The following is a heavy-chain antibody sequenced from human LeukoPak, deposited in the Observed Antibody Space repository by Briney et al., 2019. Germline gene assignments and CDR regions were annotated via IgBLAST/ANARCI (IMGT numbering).Heavy chain of an antibody. D-gene: IGHD1-26*01. Sequence: GGSLRLSCAASGFRFGDYWMTWARHVPGKGLEWVANIKQDGAEKNYAESVEGRFIISRDNAKNSLYLEMDSLKVEDTAVYYCARVGAWDLQRVFDYWGQGTLVTVSS. J-gene: IGHJ4*02. CDR3: ARVGAWDLQRVFDY. CDR2: IKQDGAEK. CDR1: GFRFGDYW. V-gene: IGHV3-7*01.